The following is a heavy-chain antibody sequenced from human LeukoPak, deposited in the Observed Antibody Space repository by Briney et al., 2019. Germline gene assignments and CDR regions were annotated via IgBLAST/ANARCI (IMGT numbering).Heavy chain of an antibody. D-gene: IGHD1-26*01. Sequence: GGSLRLSCAASGFTFSSYAMSWVRQAPGKGLEWVAVISYDGSNKYYADSVKGRFTISRDNSKNTLYLQMNSLRAEDTAVYYCAKAGLVGAYRDWGQGTLVTISS. J-gene: IGHJ4*02. V-gene: IGHV3-30*18. CDR2: ISYDGSNK. CDR3: AKAGLVGAYRD. CDR1: GFTFSSYA.